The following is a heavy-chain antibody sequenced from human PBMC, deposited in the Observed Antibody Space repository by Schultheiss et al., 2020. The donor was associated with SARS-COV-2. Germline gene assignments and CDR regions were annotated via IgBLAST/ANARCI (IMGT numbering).Heavy chain of an antibody. D-gene: IGHD5-18*01. V-gene: IGHV3-13*01. J-gene: IGHJ6*03. CDR3: ARVLEDTAMVTGRYYYYYYVDV. Sequence: GGSLRLSCAASGFTFSSYWMHWVRQAPGKGLVWVSVIGVAGDTYYPDSVKGRFTISRENAKKYLYLQMNSLRAGDTAVYYCARVLEDTAMVTGRYYYYYYVDVWGKATTGTISS. CDR2: IGVAGDT. CDR1: GFTFSSYW.